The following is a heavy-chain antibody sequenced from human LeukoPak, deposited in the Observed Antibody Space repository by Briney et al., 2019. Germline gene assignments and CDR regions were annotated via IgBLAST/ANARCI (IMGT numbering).Heavy chain of an antibody. CDR3: ARVQAVFYYDSGGYFDY. CDR2: IYYSGST. D-gene: IGHD3-22*01. V-gene: IGHV4-30-4*08. Sequence: SQTLSLTCTVSGGSISSGDYYWSWMRQPPGKGLEWIVYIYYSGSTYYNPSLKSRVTISVDTSKNQFSLKLGSVTAADTAVYYCARVQAVFYYDSGGYFDYWGQGTLVTVSS. J-gene: IGHJ4*02. CDR1: GGSISSGDYY.